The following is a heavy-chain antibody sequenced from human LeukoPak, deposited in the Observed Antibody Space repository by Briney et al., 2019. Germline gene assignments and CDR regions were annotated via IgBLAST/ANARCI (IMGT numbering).Heavy chain of an antibody. CDR3: ARLHSSGWYGWSEEREYYYYGMDV. V-gene: IGHV4-59*08. J-gene: IGHJ6*02. CDR2: IYYSGST. D-gene: IGHD6-19*01. Sequence: SETLSLTCTVSGGSISSYYWSWIRQPPGKGLEWIGYIYYSGSTSYTPSLKSRVTISVDTSKNQFSLKLSSVTVADTAVYYCARLHSSGWYGWSEEREYYYYGMDVWGQGTTVTVSS. CDR1: GGSISSYY.